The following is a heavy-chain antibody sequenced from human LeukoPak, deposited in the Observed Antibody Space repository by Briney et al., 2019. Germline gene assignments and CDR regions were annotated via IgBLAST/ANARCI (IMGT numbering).Heavy chain of an antibody. V-gene: IGHV4-28*01. J-gene: IGHJ4*02. Sequence: PSDTLSLTCAVSGYSISSSNWWGWVRQPPGKGLEWIGYIYYSGSTEYNPSLKSRVTMSVDTSKNQFSLKLISVTAMDTAVYYCARGSYSSSWYSPTFDYWGQGTLVTVSS. CDR3: ARGSYSSSWYSPTFDY. CDR1: GYSISSSNW. D-gene: IGHD6-13*01. CDR2: IYYSGST.